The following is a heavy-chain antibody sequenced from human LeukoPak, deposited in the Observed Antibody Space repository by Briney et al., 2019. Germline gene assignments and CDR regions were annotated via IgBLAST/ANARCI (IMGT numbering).Heavy chain of an antibody. CDR2: IKQDGSEK. CDR1: VFTFSSYW. D-gene: IGHD2-2*01. V-gene: IGHV3-7*01. J-gene: IGHJ6*02. Sequence: GGSLRLSCAASVFTFSSYWMSLVRQAPGKGLEWVDNIKQDGSEKYYVDSVKGRFTISRDNAKNSLYLQMNSLRAEDTAVYYCARYCSSTSCYLSYYYYGMDVWGQGTTVTVSS. CDR3: ARYCSSTSCYLSYYYYGMDV.